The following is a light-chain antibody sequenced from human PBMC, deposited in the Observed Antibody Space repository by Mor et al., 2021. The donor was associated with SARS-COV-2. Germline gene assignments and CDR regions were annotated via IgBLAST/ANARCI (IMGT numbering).Light chain of an antibody. V-gene: IGLV6-57*02. J-gene: IGLJ3*02. Sequence: QQRPGSAPTPEIFEDKKRPSGVPDRFSGSIDSSSNSASLTISGLQTEDEADYYCQSYDNSLWVFGGGTKLTVL. CDR2: EDK. CDR3: QSYDNSLWV.